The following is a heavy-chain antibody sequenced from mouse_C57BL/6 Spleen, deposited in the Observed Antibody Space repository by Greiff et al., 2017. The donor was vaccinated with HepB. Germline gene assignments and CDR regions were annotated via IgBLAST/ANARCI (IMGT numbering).Heavy chain of an antibody. CDR2: ISDGGSYT. Sequence: EVKLVESGGGLVKPGGSLKLSCAASGFTFSSYAMSWVRQTPEKRLEWVATISDGGSYTYYPDNVKGRVTISRDNAKNNLYLQMSQLKSEDTAMYYCARVYGSSYGWYFDVWGTGTTVTVSS. CDR3: ARVYGSSYGWYFDV. D-gene: IGHD1-1*01. J-gene: IGHJ1*03. V-gene: IGHV5-4*03. CDR1: GFTFSSYA.